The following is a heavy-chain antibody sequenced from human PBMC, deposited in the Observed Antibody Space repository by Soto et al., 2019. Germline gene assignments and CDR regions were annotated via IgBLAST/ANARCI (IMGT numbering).Heavy chain of an antibody. CDR3: ARSFRVLRYFDWLSGDDAFDI. Sequence: GESLKISCKGSGYSFTSYWISWVRQMPVKGLEWMGRIDPSDSYTNYSPSFQGHVTISADKSISTAYLQWSSLKASDTAMYYCARSFRVLRYFDWLSGDDAFDIWGQGTMVTVTS. J-gene: IGHJ3*02. D-gene: IGHD3-9*01. V-gene: IGHV5-10-1*01. CDR1: GYSFTSYW. CDR2: IDPSDSYT.